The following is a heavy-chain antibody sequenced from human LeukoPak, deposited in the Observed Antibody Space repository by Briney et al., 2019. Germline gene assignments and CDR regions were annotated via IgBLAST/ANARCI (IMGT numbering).Heavy chain of an antibody. D-gene: IGHD3-16*01. CDR2: ISGSSGTI. J-gene: IGHJ6*03. CDR3: ARRSEFGVLYYMDV. V-gene: IGHV3-48*01. CDR1: GFTFSTYS. Sequence: GGSLRLSCAASGFTFSTYSMNWVRQAPGKGLEWVSYISGSSGTIYYADSVKGRFTISRDNANNSLYLQMNSLRAEDTAVYYCARRSEFGVLYYMDVWGKGTTVTVSS.